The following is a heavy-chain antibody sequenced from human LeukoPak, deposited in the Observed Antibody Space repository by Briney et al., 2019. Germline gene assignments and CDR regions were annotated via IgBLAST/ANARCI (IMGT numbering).Heavy chain of an antibody. CDR3: ASAGKAARTIDY. Sequence: GASVKVSCKASGGTFSSYAISWVRQAPGQVLEWMGRIIPILGIANYAQKFQGRVTITADKSTSTAYMELSSMRSEDTAVYYCASAGKAARTIDYWGQGTLVTVSS. J-gene: IGHJ4*02. V-gene: IGHV1-69*04. CDR1: GGTFSSYA. D-gene: IGHD6-25*01. CDR2: IIPILGIA.